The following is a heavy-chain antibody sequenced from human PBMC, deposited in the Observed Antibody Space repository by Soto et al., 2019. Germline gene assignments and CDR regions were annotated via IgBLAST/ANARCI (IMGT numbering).Heavy chain of an antibody. J-gene: IGHJ6*02. CDR1: GYSFTSYC. CDR3: ARHGLRFADGMDV. D-gene: IGHD5-12*01. CDR2: IDPSDSYT. V-gene: IGHV5-10-1*01. Sequence: RREALKISSKGSGYSFTSYCISWVRQMHGKGLEWMGRIDPSDSYTNYSPSFQGHVTISADKSISTAYLPWCSLKASDTAMYYCARHGLRFADGMDVWGQGTTVTVSS.